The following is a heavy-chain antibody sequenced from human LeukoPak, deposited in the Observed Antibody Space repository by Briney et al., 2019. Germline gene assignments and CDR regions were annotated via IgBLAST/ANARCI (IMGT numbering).Heavy chain of an antibody. V-gene: IGHV3-53*01. J-gene: IGHJ3*02. D-gene: IGHD3-10*01. CDR2: IYGGGST. CDR1: GFTVSNNY. Sequence: GGSLRLSCVVSGFTVSNNYMKWVRQAPGKGLEWVSTIYGGGSTYYADSMMGRFTISRDNSKNTLYLQMNSLRAEDTAVYYCAKDRSGGDAFDIWGQGTLVTVSS. CDR3: AKDRSGGDAFDI.